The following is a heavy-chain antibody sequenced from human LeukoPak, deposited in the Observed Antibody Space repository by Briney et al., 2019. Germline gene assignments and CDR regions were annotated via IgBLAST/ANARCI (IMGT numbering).Heavy chain of an antibody. D-gene: IGHD3-10*01. CDR3: ARGFLGDYYGSGSYYVFDY. V-gene: IGHV4-4*07. CDR2: IYTSGST. Sequence: SETLSLTCTVSSGSISSYYWSWIRQPAGKGLEWIGRIYTSGSTKYNSSLKSRVTMSVDTSKNQFSLKLSSVTAADTAVYYCARGFLGDYYGSGSYYVFDYWGQGTLVTVSS. CDR1: SGSISSYY. J-gene: IGHJ4*02.